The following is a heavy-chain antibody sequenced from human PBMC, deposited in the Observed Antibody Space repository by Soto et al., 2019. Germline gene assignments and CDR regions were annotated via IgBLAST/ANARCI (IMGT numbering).Heavy chain of an antibody. D-gene: IGHD1-26*01. CDR2: ISNDGSNK. CDR1: GFSFSTYG. Sequence: PGGSLRLSCTASGFSFSTYGMHWVRQAPGKGLEWVAFISNDGSNKYYADSVKGRFTISRDNSKNTLYLQMNSLRAEDTAVDYCANGFGNYWAFDYLGQGTLSTV. V-gene: IGHV3-30*18. CDR3: ANGFGNYWAFDY. J-gene: IGHJ4*02.